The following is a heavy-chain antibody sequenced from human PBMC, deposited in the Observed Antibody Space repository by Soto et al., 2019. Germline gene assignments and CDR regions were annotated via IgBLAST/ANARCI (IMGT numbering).Heavy chain of an antibody. CDR3: ARGRPRVTIFGVVTSDAFDI. Sequence: SETLSLTCAVYGGSFSGYYWSWIRQPPGKGLERIGEINHSGSTNYNPSRKSRVTISVDTSKNQFSLKLSSVTAADTAVYYCARGRPRVTIFGVVTSDAFDIWGQGTMVPGSS. CDR2: INHSGST. D-gene: IGHD3-3*01. V-gene: IGHV4-34*01. J-gene: IGHJ3*02. CDR1: GGSFSGYY.